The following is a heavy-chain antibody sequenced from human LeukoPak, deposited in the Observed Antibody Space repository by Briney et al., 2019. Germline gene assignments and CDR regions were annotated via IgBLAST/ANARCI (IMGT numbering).Heavy chain of an antibody. CDR1: GDSISGSSYY. CDR2: IFYSGST. CDR3: ARIYDFWSGYYDY. Sequence: SETLSLTCTVSGDSISGSSYYWGWIRQPPGKGLEWIGSIFYSGSTHYNPSLKSRVTISVDTSKNQFSLHLSSVTAADTAVYYCARIYDFWSGYYDYWGQGTLVPVSS. D-gene: IGHD3-3*01. J-gene: IGHJ4*02. V-gene: IGHV4-39*07.